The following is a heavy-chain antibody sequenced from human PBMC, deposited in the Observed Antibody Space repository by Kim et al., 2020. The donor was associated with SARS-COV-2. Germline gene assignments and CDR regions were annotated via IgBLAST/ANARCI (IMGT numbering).Heavy chain of an antibody. Sequence: GGSLRLSCAASGFTFSSYEMNWVRQAPGKGLEWVSYISNSGSPTYYADSVKGRFTISRDNTKNSLFLQMNGLRAEDTAVYYCARGFWRGYSAYMDVWGKGTTVTVSS. CDR1: GFTFSSYE. CDR2: ISNSGSPT. CDR3: ARGFWRGYSAYMDV. D-gene: IGHD3-3*01. J-gene: IGHJ6*03. V-gene: IGHV3-48*03.